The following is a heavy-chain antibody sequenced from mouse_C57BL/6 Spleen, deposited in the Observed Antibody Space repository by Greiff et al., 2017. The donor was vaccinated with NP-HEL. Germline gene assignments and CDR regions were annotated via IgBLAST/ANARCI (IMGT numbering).Heavy chain of an antibody. V-gene: IGHV1-50*01. CDR2: IDPSDSYT. Sequence: QVQLQQPGAELVKPGASVKLSCKASGYTFTSYWMQWVKQRPGQGLEWIGEIDPSDSYTNYNQKFKGKATLTVDTSSSTAYMQLGSLTSEDSAVYYCARGRGSSPYYAMDYWGQGTSVTVSS. J-gene: IGHJ4*01. D-gene: IGHD1-1*01. CDR3: ARGRGSSPYYAMDY. CDR1: GYTFTSYW.